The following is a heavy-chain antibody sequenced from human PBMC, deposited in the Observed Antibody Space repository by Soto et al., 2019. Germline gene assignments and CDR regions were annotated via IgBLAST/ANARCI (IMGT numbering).Heavy chain of an antibody. CDR2: IIPKFGTI. D-gene: IGHD2-8*01. J-gene: IGHJ6*02. Sequence: QVQLVQSGAEVKKPGSSVKVSCKPSGGTFSSYAITWVRQAPGQGLEWMGGIIPKFGTIDYAQKFQGRVTITADAYTTTAYTELSSPASEDTAVYYCARVGLYCTDAVCNLYNYCCGMDVWGQGTTVTVSS. CDR3: ARVGLYCTDAVCNLYNYCCGMDV. V-gene: IGHV1-69*12. CDR1: GGTFSSYA.